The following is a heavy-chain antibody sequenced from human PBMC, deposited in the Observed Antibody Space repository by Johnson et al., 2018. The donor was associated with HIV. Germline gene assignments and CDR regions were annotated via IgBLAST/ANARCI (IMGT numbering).Heavy chain of an antibody. CDR3: ANDVEWDLQNDAFDI. J-gene: IGHJ3*02. D-gene: IGHD1-26*01. V-gene: IGHV3-9*01. CDR1: GFTFSSYD. Sequence: EVQLVESGGGLVQPGGSLRLSCAASGFTFSSYDMRWVRQAPGKGLEWVSGISWNSGSIGYADSVKGRFTISRDNAKNSLYLQMNSLRAEDTALYYCANDVEWDLQNDAFDIWGQGTMVTVSS. CDR2: ISWNSGSI.